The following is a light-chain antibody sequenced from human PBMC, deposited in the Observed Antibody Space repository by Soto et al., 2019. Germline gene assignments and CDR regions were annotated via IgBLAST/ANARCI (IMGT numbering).Light chain of an antibody. V-gene: IGLV6-57*03. CDR3: QSYDSSNQGV. J-gene: IGLJ3*02. Sequence: NFMLTQPHSVSESPGKTVTISCTRSSGGIASNYVQCYQQRPGRAPTTVIYEDNQKPPGVPDRFSGSIDSSSNSASLTISGLKTEDEADYYCQSYDSSNQGVFGGGTKLTVL. CDR1: SGGIASNY. CDR2: EDN.